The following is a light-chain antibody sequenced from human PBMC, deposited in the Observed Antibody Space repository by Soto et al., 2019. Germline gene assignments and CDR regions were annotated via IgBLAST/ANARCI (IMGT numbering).Light chain of an antibody. J-gene: IGLJ3*02. CDR3: CSYAGSSTFG. CDR2: EGS. V-gene: IGLV2-23*03. CDR1: SSDVGSYNL. Sequence: QSALTQPASVSGSPGQSITISCTGTSSDVGSYNLVSWYQQHPGKASKLMIYEGSKRPSGVSNRFSGSKSGNTASLTISGLQAEDEADYYCCSYAGSSTFGFGGGTKVTVL.